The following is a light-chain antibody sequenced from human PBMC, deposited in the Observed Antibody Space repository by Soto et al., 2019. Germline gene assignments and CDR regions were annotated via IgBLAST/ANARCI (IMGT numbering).Light chain of an antibody. J-gene: IGKJ3*01. CDR2: GAT. CDR1: QSISRY. CDR3: QQSYNFLFT. Sequence: DIHMTQSPSSLSASFGDTVTITCRASQSISRYLNWYQQKPGKAPNLLIYGATSLQSGVPSRFSGSGSATDFTLTISSLQPEDFATYFCQQSYNFLFTFGPGTKWIS. V-gene: IGKV1-39*01.